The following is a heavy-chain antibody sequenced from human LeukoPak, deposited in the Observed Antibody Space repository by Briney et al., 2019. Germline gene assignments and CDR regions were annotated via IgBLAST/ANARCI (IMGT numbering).Heavy chain of an antibody. D-gene: IGHD6-13*01. CDR2: ISDSSGFT. J-gene: IGHJ4*02. CDR1: GFTFSNYN. CDR3: ARTLTAPGHFDY. V-gene: IGHV3-21*05. Sequence: PGGSLRLSCVASGFTFSNYNMNWVRQAPGKGLEWVSYISDSSGFTNYADFVKGRFTISRDNAKNSLYLQMNSLRAEDTAAYYCARTLTAPGHFDYWGQGTLVTVSS.